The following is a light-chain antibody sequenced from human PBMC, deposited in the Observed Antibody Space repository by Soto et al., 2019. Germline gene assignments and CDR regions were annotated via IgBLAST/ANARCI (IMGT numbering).Light chain of an antibody. V-gene: IGKV1-39*01. CDR1: QTISNF. J-gene: IGKJ1*01. CDR3: QQSFSTPRT. Sequence: DIQMSQSPSSLSAYVGDRVTITCRASQTISNFLNWYQQKPGKAPNLLIYAASGLQSGVPSRFSASGSGTDFTLNITSLQPEDFATYFCQQSFSTPRTFGQGTSLELK. CDR2: AAS.